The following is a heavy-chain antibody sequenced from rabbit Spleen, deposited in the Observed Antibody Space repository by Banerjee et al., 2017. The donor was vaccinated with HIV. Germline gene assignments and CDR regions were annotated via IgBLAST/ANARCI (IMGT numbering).Heavy chain of an antibody. V-gene: IGHV1S40*01. CDR3: ARDTGSSFSTYGMDL. J-gene: IGHJ6*01. D-gene: IGHD8-1*01. Sequence: QSLEESGGDLVKPGASLTLTCTASGFSFSSSYYMCWVRQAPGKGLECIACIYAGSSVSTYYASWAKGRFTCSKTSSTTVTLQMTSLTAADTATYFCARDTGSSFSTYGMDLWGPGTLVTVS. CDR2: IYAGSSVST. CDR1: GFSFSSSYY.